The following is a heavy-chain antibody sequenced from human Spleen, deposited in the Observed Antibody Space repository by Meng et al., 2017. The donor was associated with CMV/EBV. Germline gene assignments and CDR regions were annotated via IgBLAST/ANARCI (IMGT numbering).Heavy chain of an antibody. V-gene: IGHV3-11*01. CDR2: ISSSGTTV. J-gene: IGHJ5*02. CDR1: GFPFSDYY. D-gene: IGHD3-10*01. CDR3: ASYFFGSGSSHH. Sequence: GFPFSDYYMTWSRQAPGKGLEWVSYISSSGTTVWYAASVKGRFTISRDNTKNSLSLQMNSLRADDTAVYYCASYFFGSGSSHHWGQGTLVTVSS.